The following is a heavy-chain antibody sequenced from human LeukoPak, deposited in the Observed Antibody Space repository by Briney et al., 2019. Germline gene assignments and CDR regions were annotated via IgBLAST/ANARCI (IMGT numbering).Heavy chain of an antibody. CDR3: AKTGYSSSWPAGY. CDR1: GFTFSSYW. V-gene: IGHV3-7*01. CDR2: IKQDGSEK. Sequence: GGSLRLSCAASGFTFSSYWMSWVRQAPGKGLEWVANIKQDGSEKYYVDSVKGRFTISRDNAKNSLYLQMNSLRAEDTAVYYCAKTGYSSSWPAGYWGQGTLVTVSS. D-gene: IGHD6-13*01. J-gene: IGHJ4*02.